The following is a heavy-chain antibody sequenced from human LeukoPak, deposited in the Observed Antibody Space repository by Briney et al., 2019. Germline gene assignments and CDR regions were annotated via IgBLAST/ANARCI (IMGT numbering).Heavy chain of an antibody. Sequence: GGSLRLSCAASGFTFSSYAMHWVRQAPGKGLEWVAVISYDGSNKYYADSVKGRFTISRDNSKNTLYLQMNSLRAEDTAVYCCARDSGIAVRLFDCWGQGTLVTVSS. CDR2: ISYDGSNK. D-gene: IGHD6-19*01. J-gene: IGHJ4*02. V-gene: IGHV3-30*04. CDR3: ARDSGIAVRLFDC. CDR1: GFTFSSYA.